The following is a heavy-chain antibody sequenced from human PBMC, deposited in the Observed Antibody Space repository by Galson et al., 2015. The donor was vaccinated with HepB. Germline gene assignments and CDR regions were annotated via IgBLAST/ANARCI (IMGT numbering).Heavy chain of an antibody. CDR3: ARRPVVTRSVDY. Sequence: ETLSLTCTVSGGSISSSSYYWGWIRQPPGKGLEWIGSIYYSGNTYYNPSLKSRVTLSVDTSKNQFSLKLSSVTAADTAVYYCARRPVVTRSVDYWGQGTLVTVSS. J-gene: IGHJ4*02. CDR1: GGSISSSSYY. CDR2: IYYSGNT. V-gene: IGHV4-39*01. D-gene: IGHD4-23*01.